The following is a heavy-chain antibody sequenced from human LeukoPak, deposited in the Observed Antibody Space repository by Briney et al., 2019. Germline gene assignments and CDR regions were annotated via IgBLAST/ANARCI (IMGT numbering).Heavy chain of an antibody. J-gene: IGHJ4*02. V-gene: IGHV3-21*04. CDR1: GFIFSSYS. CDR2: ISYTGTYI. Sequence: GGSLRLSCEASGFIFSSYSMNWVRQAPGKGLEWVSSISYTGTYIYYADSVKGRFTISRDNAQNSLYLQMNSLRAEDTAIYYCVRDRGTYRPIDYWGQGTLVTVSS. D-gene: IGHD1-26*01. CDR3: VRDRGTYRPIDY.